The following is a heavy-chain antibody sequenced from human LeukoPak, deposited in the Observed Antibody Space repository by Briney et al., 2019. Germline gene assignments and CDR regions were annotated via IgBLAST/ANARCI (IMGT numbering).Heavy chain of an antibody. CDR3: ARDLGSSWYPNPYMDV. CDR1: GFTFSSYS. J-gene: IGHJ6*03. D-gene: IGHD6-13*01. CDR2: ISSSSSYI. Sequence: PGGSLRLSCAASGFTFSSYSMNWVRQAPGKGLEWVSSISSSSSYIYYADSVKGRFTISRDNAKNSLYLQMNSLRAEDTAVYYCARDLGSSWYPNPYMDVWGKGTTVTVSS. V-gene: IGHV3-21*01.